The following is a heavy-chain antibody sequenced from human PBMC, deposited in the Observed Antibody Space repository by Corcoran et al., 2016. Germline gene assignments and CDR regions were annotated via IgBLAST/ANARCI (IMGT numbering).Heavy chain of an antibody. V-gene: IGHV1-2*02. D-gene: IGHD2-15*01. Sequence: QVQLVQSGAEVKKPGASVKVSCKASGYTFTGYYMHWVRQAPGQGLEWMGWINPNSGGTNYAQKFQGRVTMTRDTSISTAYMELSRLRSDDTAVYYCAREGYCSGGSCYSGVWFDPWGQGTLVTVSS. J-gene: IGHJ5*02. CDR3: AREGYCSGGSCYSGVWFDP. CDR2: INPNSGGT. CDR1: GYTFTGYY.